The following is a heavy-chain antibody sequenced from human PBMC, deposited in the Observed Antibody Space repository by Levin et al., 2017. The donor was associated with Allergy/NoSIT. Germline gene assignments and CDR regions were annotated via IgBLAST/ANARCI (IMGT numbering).Heavy chain of an antibody. V-gene: IGHV4-34*01. CDR2: INHSGST. J-gene: IGHJ3*02. CDR3: ARRDYIWGGYRHRAFDI. D-gene: IGHD3-16*02. CDR1: GGSFSDHY. Sequence: PSETLSLTCAVYGGSFSDHYWSWIRQVPGRGLEWIGEINHSGSTDYNPSLKSRLTISVDTSKNQYSLKLSSVTAAATAVYYCARRDYIWGGYRHRAFDIWGQGTMVTVSS.